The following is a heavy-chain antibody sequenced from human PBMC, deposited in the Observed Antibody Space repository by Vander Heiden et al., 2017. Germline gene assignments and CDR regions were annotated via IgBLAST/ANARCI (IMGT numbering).Heavy chain of an antibody. CDR2: IYTSGST. V-gene: IGHV4-4*07. J-gene: IGHJ6*02. Sequence: QVQLQESGPGLVKPSETLSLTCTVSGGSISSYYWSWSRQPAGKGLEWIGRIYTSGSTNYNTSLKSRVTMSVDTSKNQFSLKLSSVTAADTTVYYCARMAHYGYCSSTSCGRAYYYYGMDVWGQGTTVTVSS. CDR3: ARMAHYGYCSSTSCGRAYYYYGMDV. CDR1: GGSISSYY. D-gene: IGHD2-2*01.